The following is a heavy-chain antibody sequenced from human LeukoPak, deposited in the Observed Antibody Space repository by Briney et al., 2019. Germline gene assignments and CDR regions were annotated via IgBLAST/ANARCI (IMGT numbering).Heavy chain of an antibody. CDR3: AASQYYYDSSGYYFDP. CDR2: IYQSGTT. Sequence: PSETLSLTCTVSGGSINSGGYSWSWIRQPVGKGLEQIGYIYQSGTTHYNPSLKSRATISADRSKNQFSLKLTSVTAADTAVYYCAASQYYYDSSGYYFDPWGQGTLVTVSS. D-gene: IGHD3-22*01. J-gene: IGHJ5*02. V-gene: IGHV4-30-2*01. CDR1: GGSINSGGYS.